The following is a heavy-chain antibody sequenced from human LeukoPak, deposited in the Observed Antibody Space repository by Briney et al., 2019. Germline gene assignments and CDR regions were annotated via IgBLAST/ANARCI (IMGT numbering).Heavy chain of an antibody. Sequence: PGGSLRLSCAASGFTFSTYVMTWVRQAPGKGLEWVSSVGPTGGSTYYADSVKGRFTISRDNAKNTLYLQMNSLRAEDTAVYYCAKTGVVEASDYWGQGTLVTVSS. CDR2: VGPTGGST. D-gene: IGHD2-15*01. CDR3: AKTGVVEASDY. J-gene: IGHJ4*02. V-gene: IGHV3-23*01. CDR1: GFTFSTYV.